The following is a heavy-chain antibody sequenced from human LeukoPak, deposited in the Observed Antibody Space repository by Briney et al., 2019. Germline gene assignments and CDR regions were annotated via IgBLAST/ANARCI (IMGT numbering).Heavy chain of an antibody. V-gene: IGHV3-49*04. CDR1: GFTCGDYA. Sequence: GGSLRLSCTASGFTCGDYAMTWVRQAPGKGLEWVGFIASETYGGTAEYAASVKGRCTISRDDSKSIAYLQMNSLKTEDTAVYYCTRDQTPYYWGQGTLVTVSS. J-gene: IGHJ4*02. CDR3: TRDQTPYY. CDR2: IASETYGGTA.